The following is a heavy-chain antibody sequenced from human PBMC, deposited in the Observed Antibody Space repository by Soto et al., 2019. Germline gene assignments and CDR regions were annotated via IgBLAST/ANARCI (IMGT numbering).Heavy chain of an antibody. CDR1: GYSFHNSG. CDR2: VDPNGGGS. Sequence: ASVKVSCKTSGYSFHNSGISWVRQAPGQGLEWMGWVDPNGGGSNSAQKFQGSVTMTWDTSITTAYLDLTRLTTNDTATYFCATWVDYGDFEGFDFWGQGTLVTVSS. V-gene: IGHV1-2*04. CDR3: ATWVDYGDFEGFDF. D-gene: IGHD4-17*01. J-gene: IGHJ4*02.